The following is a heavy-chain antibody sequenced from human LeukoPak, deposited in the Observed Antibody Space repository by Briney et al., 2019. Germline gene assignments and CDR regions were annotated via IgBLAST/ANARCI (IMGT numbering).Heavy chain of an antibody. CDR2: ISGSGGST. CDR3: AKGQVYYYDSSGSPHYFDY. V-gene: IGHV3-23*01. D-gene: IGHD3-22*01. CDR1: GFTFSSYA. Sequence: GGSLRLSCAASGFTFSSYAMSWVRQAPGKGLEWVSAISGSGGSTYYADSVKGRFTISRDNSKNTLYLQMNSLRAEDTAVYYCAKGQVYYYDSSGSPHYFDYWGQGTLVTVSS. J-gene: IGHJ4*02.